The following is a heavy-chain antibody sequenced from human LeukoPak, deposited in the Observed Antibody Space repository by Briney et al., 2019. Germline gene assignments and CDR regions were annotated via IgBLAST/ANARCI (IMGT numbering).Heavy chain of an antibody. CDR1: GFTFSSYG. CDR3: AKDWYLWFGESHGMDV. V-gene: IGHV3-30*18. Sequence: GGSLRLSCAASGFTFSSYGMHWVRQAPGKGLEWVAVISYDGSNKYYADSVKGRFTISRDNSKNTLYLQMNSLRAEDTAVYYCAKDWYLWFGESHGMDVWGQGTTVTVSS. J-gene: IGHJ6*02. D-gene: IGHD3-10*01. CDR2: ISYDGSNK.